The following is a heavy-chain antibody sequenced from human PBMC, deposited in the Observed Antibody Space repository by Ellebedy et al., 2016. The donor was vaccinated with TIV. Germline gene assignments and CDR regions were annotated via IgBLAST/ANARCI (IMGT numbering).Heavy chain of an antibody. J-gene: IGHJ4*02. CDR3: AMRSRGPSYYFDY. CDR2: ISGSGGMM. CDR1: GFIISGVW. V-gene: IGHV3-48*04. Sequence: PGGSLRLSWAASGFIISGVWMSWVRQAPGKGLEWVSYISGSGGMMDHADSVKGRFTISRDNAKNSLFLQLSSLRAEDTAVYYYAMRSRGPSYYFDYWGQGALVTVSS. D-gene: IGHD3-10*01.